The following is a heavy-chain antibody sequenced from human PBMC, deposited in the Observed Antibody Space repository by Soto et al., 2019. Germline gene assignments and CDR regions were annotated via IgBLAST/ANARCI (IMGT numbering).Heavy chain of an antibody. Sequence: EVQLVESGEGLVQPGGSLRLSCVASGFTFSSYWMTWVRQAPGKGLEWVANINQDGSETNSVDSVKGRFTISRDNANNPLYLQMNSRRAEDTAVYYCARARGLGRFEQLVNYFDYWGQGTLVSVSS. J-gene: IGHJ4*02. V-gene: IGHV3-7*04. D-gene: IGHD6-13*01. CDR1: GFTFSSYW. CDR2: INQDGSET. CDR3: ARARGLGRFEQLVNYFDY.